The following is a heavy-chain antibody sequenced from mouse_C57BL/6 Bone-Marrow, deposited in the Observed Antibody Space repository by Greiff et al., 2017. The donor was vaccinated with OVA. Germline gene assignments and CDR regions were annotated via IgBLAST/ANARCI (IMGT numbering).Heavy chain of an antibody. V-gene: IGHV14-2*01. Sequence: EVQLQQSGAELVKPGASVKLSCTASGFTITDYYMHWVKQRPEQGLEWIGRIDPEDGETKYAPKFKGKATITADTSSNTAYLQLSSLTSEDTAVYYCASSYYSHYYAMDYWGQGTSVTVSA. CDR1: GFTITDYY. CDR2: IDPEDGET. CDR3: ASSYYSHYYAMDY. J-gene: IGHJ4*01. D-gene: IGHD2-12*01.